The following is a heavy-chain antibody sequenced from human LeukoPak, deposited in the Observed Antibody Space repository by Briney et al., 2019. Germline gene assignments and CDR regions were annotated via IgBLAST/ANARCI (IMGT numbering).Heavy chain of an antibody. D-gene: IGHD3-22*01. Sequence: GRSLRLSCAASGFTFSSYTMHWVRQAPGKGLEWVAVISYDGSDKYYADSVKGRFTISRDNSKNTLYLQMNSLRTEDTAVYYCARDKDVHYDSSGYVDYWGQGTLVTVSS. V-gene: IGHV3-30-3*01. CDR2: ISYDGSDK. CDR3: ARDKDVHYDSSGYVDY. CDR1: GFTFSSYT. J-gene: IGHJ4*02.